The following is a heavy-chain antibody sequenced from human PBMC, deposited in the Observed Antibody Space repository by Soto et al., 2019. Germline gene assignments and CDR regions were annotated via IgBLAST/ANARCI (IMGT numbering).Heavy chain of an antibody. CDR1: GYSFTSYW. CDR2: IYPGDSDT. Sequence: PGESLKISCKGSGYSFTSYWIGWVRQMPGKGLKRMGIIYPGDSDTRYSPSFQGQVTISADKSISTAYLQWSSLKASDTAMYYCARHSYDILTGYYYYYYGMDVWGQGTTVTVSS. J-gene: IGHJ6*02. V-gene: IGHV5-51*01. CDR3: ARHSYDILTGYYYYYYGMDV. D-gene: IGHD3-9*01.